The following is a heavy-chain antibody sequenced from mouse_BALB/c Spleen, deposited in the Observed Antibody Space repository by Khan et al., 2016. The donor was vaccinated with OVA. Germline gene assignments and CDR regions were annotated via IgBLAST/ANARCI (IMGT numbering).Heavy chain of an antibody. CDR1: GYSITSDYA. J-gene: IGHJ2*01. CDR3: ARRSGGDFDF. V-gene: IGHV3-2*02. CDR2: ISYSGNT. D-gene: IGHD4-1*01. Sequence: EVQLVEPGPGLVKPSQSLSLTCTVTGYSITSDYAWSWIRQFPGNKLEWMGYISYSGNTKYNPSLKSRISVTRDTSKNQFFLQLNSVTTKDPATYYCARRSGGDFDFWGQGTTLTVSS.